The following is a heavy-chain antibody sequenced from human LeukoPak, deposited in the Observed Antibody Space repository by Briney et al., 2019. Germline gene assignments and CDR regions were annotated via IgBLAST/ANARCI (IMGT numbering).Heavy chain of an antibody. CDR2: IKQDGSEK. V-gene: IGHV3-7*01. J-gene: IGHJ6*01. Sequence: GGSPRLSCVASGFSFSSFSVSWVRQAPGKGLEWVADIKQDGSEKYFLDSVKGRFTISRDHANNSLYLQMNSLRVEDTAVYYCARDMRPEVPASSGYYYGMDVWGQGTTVTVSS. CDR3: ARDMRPEVPASSGYYYGMDV. D-gene: IGHD1-14*01. CDR1: GFSFSSFS.